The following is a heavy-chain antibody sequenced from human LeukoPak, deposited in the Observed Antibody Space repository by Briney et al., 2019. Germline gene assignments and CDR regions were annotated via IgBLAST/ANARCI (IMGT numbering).Heavy chain of an antibody. V-gene: IGHV1-69*13. CDR1: GGTFSSYA. CDR2: IIPIVGTA. CDR3: ARVVIIGGLWVDY. J-gene: IGHJ4*02. D-gene: IGHD3-3*01. Sequence: ASVKVSCKASGGTFSSYAISWVRQAPGQGLEWMGGIIPIVGTANYAQKFQGRVTITADESTSTAYMELSSLRSEDTAVYYCARVVIIGGLWVDYWGQGTLVTVSS.